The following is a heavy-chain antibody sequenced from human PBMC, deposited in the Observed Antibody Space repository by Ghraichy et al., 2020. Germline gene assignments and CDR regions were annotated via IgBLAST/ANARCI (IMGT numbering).Heavy chain of an antibody. D-gene: IGHD6-6*01. V-gene: IGHV4-59*08. Sequence: SETLSLTCTVSGGSISSYYWSWIRQPPGKGLEWIGYIYYSGSTNYNPSLKSRVTISVDTSKNQFSLKLSSVTAADTAVYYCARHRSGLAPFDYWGQGTLVTVSS. CDR3: ARHRSGLAPFDY. CDR1: GGSISSYY. CDR2: IYYSGST. J-gene: IGHJ4*02.